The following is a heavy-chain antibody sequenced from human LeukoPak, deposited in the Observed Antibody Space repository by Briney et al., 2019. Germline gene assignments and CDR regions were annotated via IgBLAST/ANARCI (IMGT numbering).Heavy chain of an antibody. D-gene: IGHD4-11*01. Sequence: SETLSLTCTVSGGSISSYYWSWIRQPPGKGLEWIGYIYYSGSTNYNPSLKSRVTISVDTSKNQFSLKLSSVTAADTAVYYCARAPDIHTHYSNYFDPWGQGTLVTVSS. CDR1: GGSISSYY. CDR2: IYYSGST. V-gene: IGHV4-59*01. J-gene: IGHJ5*02. CDR3: ARAPDIHTHYSNYFDP.